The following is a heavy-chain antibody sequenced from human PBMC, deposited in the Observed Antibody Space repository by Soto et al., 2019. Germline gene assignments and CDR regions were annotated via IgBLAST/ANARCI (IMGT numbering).Heavy chain of an antibody. V-gene: IGHV4-39*01. Sequence: SETLSLTCTVSGGSISSSSYYWGWIRQPPGKGLEWIGSIYYSGSTYYNPSLKSRVTISVDTSKNQFSLKLSSVTAADTAVYYCARPLGSSGWYGYFDYWGQGTLVTVSS. CDR1: GGSISSSSYY. J-gene: IGHJ4*02. CDR3: ARPLGSSGWYGYFDY. D-gene: IGHD6-19*01. CDR2: IYYSGST.